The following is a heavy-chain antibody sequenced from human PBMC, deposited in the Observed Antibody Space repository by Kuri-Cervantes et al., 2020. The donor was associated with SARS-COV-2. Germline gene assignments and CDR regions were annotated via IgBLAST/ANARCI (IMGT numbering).Heavy chain of an antibody. CDR3: AREVSSEQLVAFDY. Sequence: SETLSLTCAVYGGSFSGYYWSWIRQPPGKGLEWIGEINHSGSTNYNPSLKSQVTISVDTSKNQFSLKLSSVTAADTAVYYCAREVSSEQLVAFDYWGQGTLVTVSS. CDR2: INHSGST. D-gene: IGHD6-6*01. V-gene: IGHV4-34*01. CDR1: GGSFSGYY. J-gene: IGHJ4*02.